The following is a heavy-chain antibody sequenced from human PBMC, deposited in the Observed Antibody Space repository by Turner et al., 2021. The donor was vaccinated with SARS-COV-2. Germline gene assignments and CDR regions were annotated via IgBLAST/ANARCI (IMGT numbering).Heavy chain of an antibody. CDR1: GYALTELS. V-gene: IGHV1-24*01. Sequence: QVQLVQSGAEVKKPGASVKVSCKVSGYALTELSMHCVRQAPGKGLEWMGGVDPEDGETIYAQKFQGRVTMTEDTSTDTAYMELSSLRSEDTAVYYCATGVAVTGTPSEYYYYYGMDVWGQGTTVTVSS. J-gene: IGHJ6*02. CDR2: VDPEDGET. CDR3: ATGVAVTGTPSEYYYYYGMDV. D-gene: IGHD6-19*01.